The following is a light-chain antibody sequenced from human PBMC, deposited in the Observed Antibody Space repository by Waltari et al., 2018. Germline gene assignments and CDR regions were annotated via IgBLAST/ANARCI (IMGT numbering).Light chain of an antibody. CDR1: QSVSNH. CDR3: QQYNSWPFT. Sequence: EKVMTQSPATLSVSPGERATLSCRASQSVSNHSPWYQQRPGQAPRLLIYGASSRAAGVPARFSGSGSGTEFTLSIDSLQSEDFALYFCQQYNSWPFTFGPGTQVDIK. CDR2: GAS. J-gene: IGKJ3*01. V-gene: IGKV3-15*01.